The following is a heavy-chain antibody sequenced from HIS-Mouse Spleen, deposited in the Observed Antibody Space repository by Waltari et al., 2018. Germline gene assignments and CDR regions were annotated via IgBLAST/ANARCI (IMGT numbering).Heavy chain of an antibody. J-gene: IGHJ4*02. D-gene: IGHD3-10*01. CDR2: IYSGGST. CDR1: GFTVSINY. Sequence: EVQLVETGGGLIEPGGSLRLTCAASGFTVSINYMSRGRRAPGKGLEWVSVIYSGGSTYYADSVKGRFTISRDNSKNTLYLQMNSLRAEDTAVYYCARHYYYGSGSYYFDYWGQGTLVTVSS. CDR3: ARHYYYGSGSYYFDY. V-gene: IGHV3-53*02.